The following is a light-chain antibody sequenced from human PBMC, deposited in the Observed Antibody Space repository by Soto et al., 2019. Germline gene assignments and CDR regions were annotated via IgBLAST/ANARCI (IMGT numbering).Light chain of an antibody. CDR3: QQRSNWLWT. CDR2: DAS. CDR1: QTVRNY. Sequence: EFVLTQSPGTLSLSPWERATLSCRASQTVRNYLAWYQQKPGQAPRLLIYDASNRATGIPARFSGSGSGTDFTLTISSLEPEDFAVYYCQQRSNWLWTFGRGTKVDIK. V-gene: IGKV3-11*01. J-gene: IGKJ1*01.